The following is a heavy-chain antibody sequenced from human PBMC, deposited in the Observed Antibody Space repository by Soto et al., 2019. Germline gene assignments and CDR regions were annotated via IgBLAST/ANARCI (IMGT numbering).Heavy chain of an antibody. V-gene: IGHV3-74*01. J-gene: IGHJ5*02. Sequence: GGSLRLSCAASGFTFSSYWMHWVRQAPGKGLVWVSRINSDGSSTSYADSVKGRFTISRDNAKNTLYLQMNSRGAEDTAGDYGARVRSRSRSYNWLDPWGQGTLVTVSS. CDR2: INSDGSST. CDR1: GFTFSSYW. CDR3: ARVRSRSRSYNWLDP.